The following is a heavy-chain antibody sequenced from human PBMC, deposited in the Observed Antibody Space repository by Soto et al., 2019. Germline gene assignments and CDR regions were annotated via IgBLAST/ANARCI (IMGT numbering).Heavy chain of an antibody. J-gene: IGHJ6*02. CDR1: GFTFSSYA. V-gene: IGHV3-30-3*01. CDR3: AREAGYSYGLTYYYYYGMDV. CDR2: ISYDGSNK. D-gene: IGHD5-18*01. Sequence: GGSLRLSCAASGFTFSSYAMHWVRQAPGKGLEWVAVISYDGSNKYYADSVKGRFTISRDNSKNTLYLQMNSLRAEDTAVYYCAREAGYSYGLTYYYYYGMDVWGQGTTVTVSS.